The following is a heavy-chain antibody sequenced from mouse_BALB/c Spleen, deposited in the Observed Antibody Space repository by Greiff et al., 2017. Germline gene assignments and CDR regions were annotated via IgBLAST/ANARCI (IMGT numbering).Heavy chain of an antibody. CDR1: GYSITSDYA. D-gene: IGHD1-1*01. J-gene: IGHJ1*01. Sequence: EVQLQESGPGLVKPSQSLSLTCTVTGYSITSDYAWNWIRQFPGNKLEWMGYISYSGSTSYNPSLKSRISITRDTSKNQFFLQLNSVTTEDTATYYCARAYYGYWYFDVWGAGTTVTVSS. CDR2: ISYSGST. V-gene: IGHV3-2*02. CDR3: ARAYYGYWYFDV.